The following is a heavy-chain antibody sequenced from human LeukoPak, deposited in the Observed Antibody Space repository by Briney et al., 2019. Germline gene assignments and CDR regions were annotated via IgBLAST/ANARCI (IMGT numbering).Heavy chain of an antibody. CDR1: SGSISTYS. CDR3: ARGSPTGLCSSTSCFFGFDS. V-gene: IGHV4-4*07. D-gene: IGHD2-2*01. CDR2: ISVSGST. Sequence: SETLSLTCTVSSGSISTYSWSWIRQPAGEGLEWIGSISVSGSTNHNPSLKSRVTMSVDPSQRQLSLQLISVTAADTAVYYCARGSPTGLCSSTSCFFGFDSWGHGTLVTVSS. J-gene: IGHJ5*01.